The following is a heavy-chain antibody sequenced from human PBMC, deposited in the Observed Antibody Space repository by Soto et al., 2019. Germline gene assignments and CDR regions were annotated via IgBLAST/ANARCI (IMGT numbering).Heavy chain of an antibody. CDR2: ISWDSGPI. D-gene: IGHD1-1*01. CDR1: GFTFDNCG. V-gene: IGHV3-9*01. J-gene: IGHJ5*02. CDR3: VQGRYPTMATPLDH. Sequence: GGSLRLSCAASGFTFDNCGMHWVRQAPGKGLEWVSGISWDSGPIGYAGSVKGRFTISRDDAKNSLYLQMNSLRREDTALYYCVQGRYPTMATPLDHWGQGTLVTVSS.